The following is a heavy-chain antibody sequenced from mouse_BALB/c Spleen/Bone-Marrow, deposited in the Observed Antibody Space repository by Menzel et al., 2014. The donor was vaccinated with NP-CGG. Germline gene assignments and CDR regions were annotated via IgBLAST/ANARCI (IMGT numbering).Heavy chain of an antibody. J-gene: IGHJ4*01. CDR1: GFSLTSYG. V-gene: IGHV2-9*02. CDR3: AREGRGYYGSSGAAMDY. D-gene: IGHD1-1*01. Sequence: VKLQESGPGLVSPSQRLSISCTVSGFSLTSYGLHWVRQPPGQGLEWLGAIWAGGSTNYNSALMSRLTISKDNSKSQVFLKMNSLQTDDTAMYYCAREGRGYYGSSGAAMDYWGQGTKVTVSS. CDR2: IWAGGST.